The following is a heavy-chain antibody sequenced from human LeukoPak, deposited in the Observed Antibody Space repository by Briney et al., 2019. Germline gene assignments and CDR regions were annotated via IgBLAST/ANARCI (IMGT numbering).Heavy chain of an antibody. CDR2: ISGSGGST. CDR3: AKDQVGDASSGWSLVGSYFDY. CDR1: GFIFSSYA. J-gene: IGHJ4*02. V-gene: IGHV3-23*01. D-gene: IGHD6-19*01. Sequence: QTGGSLRLSCAASGFIFSSYAMTWVRQAPGKGLEWVSAISGSGGSTYYADSVKGRFTISRDNSKNTLYLQMNSLRAEDTAVYYCAKDQVGDASSGWSLVGSYFDYWGQGTLVTVSS.